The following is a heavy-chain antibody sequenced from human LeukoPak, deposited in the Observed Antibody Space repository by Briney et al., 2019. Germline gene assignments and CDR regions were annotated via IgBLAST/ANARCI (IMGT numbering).Heavy chain of an antibody. CDR1: GFTFSGSV. CDR2: MRSKANSYAT. Sequence: GGSLRLSCAASGFTFSGSVMHWVRQAPGKGMEWVGRMRSKANSYATAYAATVKGRFTISRDDSKNTAYLQMNSLKTEDTAVYYCSRQADYGALYYYYYMDVWGKGTTVTISS. J-gene: IGHJ6*03. V-gene: IGHV3-73*01. CDR3: SRQADYGALYYYYYMDV. D-gene: IGHD4-17*01.